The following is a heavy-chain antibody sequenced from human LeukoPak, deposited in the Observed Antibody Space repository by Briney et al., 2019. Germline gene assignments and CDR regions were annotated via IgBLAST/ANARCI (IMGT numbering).Heavy chain of an antibody. J-gene: IGHJ3*02. CDR3: ARDEGAKIAFAI. V-gene: IGHV1-69*06. CDR1: GYTFTGYG. CDR2: IIPIFGTA. D-gene: IGHD1-26*01. Sequence: GASVKVSCKASGYTFTGYGISWVRQAPGQGLEWMGGIIPIFGTANYAQNFQGRVTITADSSTSTAYMELSSLRSEDTAVYFCARDEGAKIAFAIWGQGTMVTVSS.